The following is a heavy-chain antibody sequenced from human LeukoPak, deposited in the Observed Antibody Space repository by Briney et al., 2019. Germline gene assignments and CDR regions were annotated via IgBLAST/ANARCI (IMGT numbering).Heavy chain of an antibody. J-gene: IGHJ4*02. CDR1: GGTFSGYA. D-gene: IGHD4-11*01. CDR2: IIPIFGTA. Sequence: ASVKVSCRASGGTFSGYAISWVRQAPGQGLEWMGGIIPIFGTANYAQKFQGRVTITADESTSTAYMELSSLRSEDTAVYYCARDLDDYSSLREFGYWGQGTLVTVSS. V-gene: IGHV1-69*13. CDR3: ARDLDDYSSLREFGY.